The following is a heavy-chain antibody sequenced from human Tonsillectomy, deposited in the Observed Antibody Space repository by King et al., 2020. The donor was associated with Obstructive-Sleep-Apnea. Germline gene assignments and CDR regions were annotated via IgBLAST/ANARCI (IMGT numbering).Heavy chain of an antibody. CDR2: SNHSGST. CDR3: ARSGDYYDISGYYY. V-gene: IGHV4-34*01. CDR1: GGSFSGYY. D-gene: IGHD3-22*01. J-gene: IGHJ4*02. Sequence: VQLQKWGAGLLKPSETLSLPCVVYGGSFSGYYWSWIRQPPGKGLEWIGESNHSGSTNYNPSLKSRVTISVDTSKNQFSLKLSSVTAADTAVYYCARSGDYYDISGYYYWGQGTLVTVSS.